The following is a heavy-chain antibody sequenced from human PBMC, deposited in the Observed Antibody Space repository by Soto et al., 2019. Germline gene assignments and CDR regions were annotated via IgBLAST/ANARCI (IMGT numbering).Heavy chain of an antibody. J-gene: IGHJ4*02. CDR1: GDSIGTTHSY. CDR3: ARHEGNGNVWPLDY. V-gene: IGHV4-39*01. CDR2: IHYSGST. Sequence: QVQLLESGPGLVKPSETLSLTCTVSGDSIGTTHSYWAWIRQSPGKGLEWIGNIHYSGSTYYMPSLRSRVTLSVDMSKNQFSLRLTSVTAEDTAVYYCARHEGNGNVWPLDYWGQGILVTVSS. D-gene: IGHD2-8*01.